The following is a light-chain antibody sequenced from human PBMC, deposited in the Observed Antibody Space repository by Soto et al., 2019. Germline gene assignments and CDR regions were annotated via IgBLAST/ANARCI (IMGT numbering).Light chain of an antibody. CDR3: QQYISYRA. Sequence: DIQVTQSPATLSASVGDRVTITFRASQTISTWMAWYQQKPGRAPKLLISKASILESGVPSRFSGSGSRTDFTLTINGLQPDDFAIYYCQQYISYRAFGQGTKVAIK. CDR1: QTISTW. J-gene: IGKJ1*01. V-gene: IGKV1-5*03. CDR2: KAS.